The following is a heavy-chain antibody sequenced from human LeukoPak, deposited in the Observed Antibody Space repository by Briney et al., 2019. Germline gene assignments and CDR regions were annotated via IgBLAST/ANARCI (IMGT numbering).Heavy chain of an antibody. D-gene: IGHD6-13*01. CDR1: GFTFSGHG. CDR3: AKGRDYSSSWLDY. CDR2: ISYDRANK. V-gene: IGHV3-30*18. J-gene: IGHJ4*02. Sequence: PGTSLRLSCGASGFTFSGHGMHWVRQAPGKGLEWVAVISYDRANKYYADSVRGRFTISRDNSKNTLYLQMNSLRAEDTAVYYCAKGRDYSSSWLDYWGQGTLVTVSS.